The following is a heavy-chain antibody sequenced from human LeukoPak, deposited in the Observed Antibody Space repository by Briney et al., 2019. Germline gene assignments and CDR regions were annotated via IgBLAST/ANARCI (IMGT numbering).Heavy chain of an antibody. V-gene: IGHV3-21*01. Sequence: PGGSLGLSCAASGFTFSSYSMNWVRQAPGKGLEWVSSISSSSSYIYYADSVKGRFTISRDNAKNSLYLQMNSLRAEDTAVYYCASEWEKADYWGQGTLVTVSS. CDR2: ISSSSSYI. J-gene: IGHJ4*02. CDR3: ASEWEKADY. CDR1: GFTFSSYS. D-gene: IGHD1-26*01.